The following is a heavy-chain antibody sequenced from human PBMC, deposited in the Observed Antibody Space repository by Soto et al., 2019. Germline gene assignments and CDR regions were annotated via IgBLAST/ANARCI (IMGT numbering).Heavy chain of an antibody. J-gene: IGHJ4*02. V-gene: IGHV3-21*01. CDR2: ISSSSSYI. CDR3: ARDRDDFWSGSSHYFDY. Sequence: EVQLVESGGGLVKPGGSLRLSCAASGFTFSSYSMNWVRQAPGKGLEWVSSISSSSSYIYYADSVKGRFTNSTDNAKNSLYLQMNSLRAEDTAVYYCARDRDDFWSGSSHYFDYWGQGSLVTVSS. CDR1: GFTFSSYS. D-gene: IGHD3-3*01.